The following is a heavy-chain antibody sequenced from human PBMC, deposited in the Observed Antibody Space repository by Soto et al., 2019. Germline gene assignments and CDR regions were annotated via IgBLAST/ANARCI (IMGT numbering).Heavy chain of an antibody. CDR3: ASSLLPWFRKPPYY. J-gene: IGHJ4*02. Sequence: EVQLLESEGGLVQPGGSLRLSCTASGLTFNDSAMTWVRQAPGKGLEWVSGISARADAKYYAASVRGRFTIFRDNSRRTVSLQMNSLRVDDTAVYYCASSLLPWFRKPPYYWGLGALVTVSS. D-gene: IGHD3-3*01. CDR1: GLTFNDSA. CDR2: ISARADAK. V-gene: IGHV3-23*01.